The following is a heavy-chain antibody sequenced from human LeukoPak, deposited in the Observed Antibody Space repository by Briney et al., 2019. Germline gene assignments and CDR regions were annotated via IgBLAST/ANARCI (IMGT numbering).Heavy chain of an antibody. Sequence: SETLSLTCTVSGGSISSYYWSWIRQPPGKGLEWIGYIYYSGSTNYNPSLKSRVTISVDTSKNQFSPKLSSVTAADTAVYYCASGSGHSYGSVNFDYWGQGTLVTVSS. D-gene: IGHD5-18*01. CDR1: GGSISSYY. V-gene: IGHV4-59*08. J-gene: IGHJ4*02. CDR3: ASGSGHSYGSVNFDY. CDR2: IYYSGST.